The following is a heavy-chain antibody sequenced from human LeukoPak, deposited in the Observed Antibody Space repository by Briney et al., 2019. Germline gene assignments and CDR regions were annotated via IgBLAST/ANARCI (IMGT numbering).Heavy chain of an antibody. CDR3: ARSIAVARLDY. D-gene: IGHD6-19*01. V-gene: IGHV4-59*01. CDR2: IYYSGST. J-gene: IGHJ4*02. CDR1: GGSISSDY. Sequence: PSETLSLTCTVSGGSISSDYWSWSRQPPRKGLGWIGYIYYSGSTNYNPSLKSRVTISVDTSKNQFSLKLSSVTAADTAVYYCARSIAVARLDYWGQGTLVTVSS.